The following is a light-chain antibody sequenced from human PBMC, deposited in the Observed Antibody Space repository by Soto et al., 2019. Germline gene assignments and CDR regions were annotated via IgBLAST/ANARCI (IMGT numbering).Light chain of an antibody. Sequence: MTQSPDTLAVSPGETVTLSCMASQSLSDNLAWYQQKPGQAPRXXIYAASTRATGIPARFIGNGSGTEFTLTISSLQPEDVAIYYCQKYNSGPLTFGGGTKVDIK. CDR2: AAS. J-gene: IGKJ4*01. CDR1: QSLSDN. CDR3: QKYNSGPLT. V-gene: IGKV3D-15*01.